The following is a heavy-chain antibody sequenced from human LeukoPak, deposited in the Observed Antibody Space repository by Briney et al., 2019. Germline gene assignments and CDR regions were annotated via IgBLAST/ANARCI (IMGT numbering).Heavy chain of an antibody. CDR3: AGDRRAMDY. J-gene: IGHJ4*02. D-gene: IGHD2-2*01. Sequence: EWMGRINPNSGGTNYAQKFQGRVTMTRDTSISTAYMELSRLRSDDTAVYYCAGDRRAMDYWGQGTLVTVSS. CDR2: INPNSGGT. V-gene: IGHV1-2*06.